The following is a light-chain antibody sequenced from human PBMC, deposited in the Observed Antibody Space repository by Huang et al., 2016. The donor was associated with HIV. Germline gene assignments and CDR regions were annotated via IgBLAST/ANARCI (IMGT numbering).Light chain of an antibody. Sequence: EIVLTQSPGTLSLSPGERATLSCRASQSISNSLAWYQQKPGQAPRLLIYDASNRATAIPARFSGSGSGTDFTLTITSLEPEDFAVYYCQQLTNWPPLTFGGGTQVDIK. J-gene: IGKJ4*01. CDR1: QSISNS. CDR2: DAS. V-gene: IGKV3-11*01. CDR3: QQLTNWPPLT.